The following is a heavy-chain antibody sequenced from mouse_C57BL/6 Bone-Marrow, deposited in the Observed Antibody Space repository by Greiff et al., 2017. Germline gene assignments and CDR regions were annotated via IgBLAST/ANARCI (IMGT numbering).Heavy chain of an antibody. CDR1: GYTFTSYG. Sequence: VQLQQSGAELARPGASVKLSCKASGYTFTSYGISWVQQRTGQGLEWIGEIYPRSGNTYYNEKCKGKATLTADKSSSTAYMELRSLTSEDSAVYFCTSITTVVDPFADWGQGTLVTVSA. J-gene: IGHJ3*01. CDR2: IYPRSGNT. V-gene: IGHV1-81*01. CDR3: TSITTVVDPFAD. D-gene: IGHD1-1*01.